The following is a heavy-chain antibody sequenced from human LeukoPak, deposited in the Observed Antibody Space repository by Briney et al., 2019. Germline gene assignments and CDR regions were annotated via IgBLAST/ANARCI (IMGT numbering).Heavy chain of an antibody. J-gene: IGHJ4*02. CDR2: INPNSGGT. D-gene: IGHD3-10*01. CDR3: ARLELLWFRELSLAFDY. CDR1: GYTFTGYY. V-gene: IGHV1-2*02. Sequence: ASVKVSCKASGYTFTGYYMHWVRQAPGQGLEWMGWINPNSGGTNYAQKFQGRVTMTRDTSISTAYMELSRLRSDDTAVYYCARLELLWFRELSLAFDYWGQGTLVTVSS.